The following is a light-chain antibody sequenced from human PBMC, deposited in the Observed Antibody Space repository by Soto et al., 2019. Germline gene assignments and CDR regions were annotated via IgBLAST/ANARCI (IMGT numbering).Light chain of an antibody. V-gene: IGKV3-11*01. CDR2: DAS. CDR3: QQRSNWPPNT. Sequence: EIVLTQSPGTLSLSPGERATLSCRASQSVSRYLAWYQQKPGQAPRLLIYDASNRATGIPARFSGSGSGTDFTLTISSLEPEDFAVYYCQQRSNWPPNTFGQGTRLEIK. CDR1: QSVSRY. J-gene: IGKJ5*01.